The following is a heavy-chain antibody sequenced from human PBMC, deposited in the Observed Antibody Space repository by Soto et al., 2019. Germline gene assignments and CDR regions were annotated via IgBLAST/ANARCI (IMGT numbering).Heavy chain of an antibody. V-gene: IGHV3-7*01. D-gene: IGHD4-17*01. CDR3: ARDWEDYGDPLPGY. CDR1: GFTFSSYW. CDR2: IKQDGSEK. Sequence: PGGSLRLSCAASGFTFSSYWMSWVRQAPGKGLEWVANIKQDGSEKYYVDSVKGRFTISRDNAKNSLYLQMNSLRAEDTAVYYCARDWEDYGDPLPGYWGQGTLVTVSS. J-gene: IGHJ4*02.